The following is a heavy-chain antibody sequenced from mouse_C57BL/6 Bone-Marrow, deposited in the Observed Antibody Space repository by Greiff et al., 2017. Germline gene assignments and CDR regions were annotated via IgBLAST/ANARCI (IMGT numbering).Heavy chain of an antibody. Sequence: DVQLQESGGGLVQPGGSLKLSCAASGFTFSDYGMAWVRQAPRKGPEWVAFISNLAYSIYYADTVTGRFTISRENAKNTLYLEMSSLRSEDTAMYYCASGDYGSSPLAMDYWGQGTSVTVSS. D-gene: IGHD1-1*01. V-gene: IGHV5-15*01. CDR1: GFTFSDYG. CDR3: ASGDYGSSPLAMDY. J-gene: IGHJ4*01. CDR2: ISNLAYSI.